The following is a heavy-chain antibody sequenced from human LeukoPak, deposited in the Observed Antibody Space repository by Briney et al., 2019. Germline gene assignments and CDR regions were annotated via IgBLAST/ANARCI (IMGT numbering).Heavy chain of an antibody. J-gene: IGHJ4*02. Sequence: GGSLRLSCAASGFTFSSYAMYWVRQAPGKGLVWVSRISSDGSSTIYADSVKGRFTISRDIAKNTLSLQMNSLRAEDTAVYYCARGSGIITGIDEWGQGTLVTVSS. D-gene: IGHD6-25*01. CDR1: GFTFSSYA. CDR3: ARGSGIITGIDE. CDR2: ISSDGSST. V-gene: IGHV3-74*01.